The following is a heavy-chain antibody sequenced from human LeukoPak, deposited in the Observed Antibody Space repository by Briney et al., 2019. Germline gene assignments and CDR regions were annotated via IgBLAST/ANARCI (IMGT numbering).Heavy chain of an antibody. V-gene: IGHV3-48*02. CDR1: GFSFTDYP. CDR3: ATDQRYAFDY. J-gene: IGHJ4*02. Sequence: PGGSLRLSCATSGFSFTDYPMNWVRQAPGKGPEWISNIRTTAEGAKYAYYADSVKGRVTISRDDGKNTLYLHMNSLRDDDTAVYYCATDQRYAFDYWGQGILVTVSS. CDR2: IRTTAEGAKYA. D-gene: IGHD3-9*01.